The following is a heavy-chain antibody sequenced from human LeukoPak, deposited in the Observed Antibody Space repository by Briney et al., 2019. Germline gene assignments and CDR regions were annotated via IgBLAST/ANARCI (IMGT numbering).Heavy chain of an antibody. D-gene: IGHD5-24*01. J-gene: IGHJ4*02. CDR2: IYYSGST. CDR3: AAVEMPTTGVFDY. Sequence: SETLSLTCTVSGASISTYYWSWIRQPPGKGLEWIGYIYYSGSTNYNPSLKSRVTISVDTSKNQFSLKLSSVTAADTAVYYCAAVEMPTTGVFDYWGQGTVVTVSS. CDR1: GASISTYY. V-gene: IGHV4-59*01.